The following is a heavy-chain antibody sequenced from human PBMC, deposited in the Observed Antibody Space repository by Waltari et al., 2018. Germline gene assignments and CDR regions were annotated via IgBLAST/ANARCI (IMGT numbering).Heavy chain of an antibody. CDR3: ARVRYSGSYPDY. CDR1: GGSISSYY. Sequence: QVQLQESGPGLVKPSETLSLTCTVSGGSISSYYWSWIRQPPGKGLEWIGYIYYSGGTNYNPSHKSRVTISVDTSKNQFSLKLSSVTAADTAVYYCARVRYSGSYPDYWCQGTLVTVSS. D-gene: IGHD1-26*01. V-gene: IGHV4-59*01. J-gene: IGHJ4*02. CDR2: IYYSGGT.